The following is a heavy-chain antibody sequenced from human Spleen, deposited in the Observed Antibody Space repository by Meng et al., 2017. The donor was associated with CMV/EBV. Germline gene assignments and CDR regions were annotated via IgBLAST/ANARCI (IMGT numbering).Heavy chain of an antibody. CDR1: GFTFSNHN. CDR2: ISTSSSSI. J-gene: IGHJ4*02. V-gene: IGHV3-48*04. D-gene: IGHD5/OR15-5a*01. CDR3: ASRIVSSGFDY. Sequence: GESLKISCAASGFTFSNHNMKWVRQAPGKGLEWISHISTSSSSIYYADSVKGRFTISRDNAKNSLYLQMSSLRAEDTAVYYCASRIVSSGFDYWGQGTLVTVSS.